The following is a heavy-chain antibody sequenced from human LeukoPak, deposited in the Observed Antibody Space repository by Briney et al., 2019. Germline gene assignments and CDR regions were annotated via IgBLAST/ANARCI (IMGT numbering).Heavy chain of an antibody. CDR2: IRYDGSNK. V-gene: IGHV3-30*02. D-gene: IGHD1-20*01. CDR3: AKDPNWYDAYFDY. J-gene: IGHJ4*02. Sequence: PGGSLRLSCAASGFTFSSYGMHWVRQAPGKGLEWVAFIRYDGSNKYYADSVKGRFTISRDNSKNTLYLQMNSLRAEDTAVYYCAKDPNWYDAYFDYWGQGTLVTVSS. CDR1: GFTFSSYG.